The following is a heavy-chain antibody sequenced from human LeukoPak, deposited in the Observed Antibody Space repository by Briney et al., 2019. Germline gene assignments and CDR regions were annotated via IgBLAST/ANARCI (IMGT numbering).Heavy chain of an antibody. V-gene: IGHV3-30*04. CDR1: GFTFSSYA. CDR3: ARFIALVH. CDR2: ISYDGSNK. J-gene: IGHJ5*02. D-gene: IGHD2-21*01. Sequence: SGGSLRLSCAASGFTFSSYAMHWVRQAPGKGLEWVAVISYDGSNKYYADSVKGRFTISRDNSKNTLYLQMNSLRAEDTAVYYCARFIALVHWGQGTLVTVSS.